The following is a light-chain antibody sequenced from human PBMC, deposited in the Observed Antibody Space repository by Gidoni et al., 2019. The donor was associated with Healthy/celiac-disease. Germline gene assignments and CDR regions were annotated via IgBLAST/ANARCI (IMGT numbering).Light chain of an antibody. CDR3: QSYDSSLSDVV. V-gene: IGLV1-40*01. CDR2: GNS. J-gene: IGLJ2*01. CDR1: SSNIGAGYD. Sequence: SVLPPPPSVSGAPGPRVTISCTGSSSNIGAGYDVHWYQQLPGTAPKLLIYGNSNRPSGVPDRFSGSKSGTSASLAITGLQAEDEADYYCQSYDSSLSDVVFGGGTKLTVL.